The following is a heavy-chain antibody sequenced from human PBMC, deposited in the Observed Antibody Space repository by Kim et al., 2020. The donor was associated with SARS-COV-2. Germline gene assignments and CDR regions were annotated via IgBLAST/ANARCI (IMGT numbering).Heavy chain of an antibody. D-gene: IGHD3-3*01. CDR1: GFTFGDFY. Sequence: GGSLRLSCAVSGFTFGDFYMHWFRPAPGKGLEWVSYLSSTGMTIYYADSVKGRFTISRDNAKNPLYLQRSSLRVEDTAVYYWAKERTSGRFFYYFYY. J-gene: IGHJ6*03. V-gene: IGHV3-11*01. CDR3: AKERTSGRFFYYFYY. CDR2: LSSTGMTI.